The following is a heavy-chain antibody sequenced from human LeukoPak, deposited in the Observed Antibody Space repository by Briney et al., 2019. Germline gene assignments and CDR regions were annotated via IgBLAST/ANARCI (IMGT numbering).Heavy chain of an antibody. Sequence: PEASVKLSCKASGYTFTSYYMHWVRQAPGQGLEWMGIINPSGGSTNYAQKFQGRVTMTRDTSTSTVYMELSSLRSEDTAVYYCARGFRSWFAVRGVITPYYFDYWGQGNLVTVSS. CDR3: ARGFRSWFAVRGVITPYYFDY. CDR2: INPSGGST. J-gene: IGHJ4*02. D-gene: IGHD3-10*01. V-gene: IGHV1-46*01. CDR1: GYTFTSYY.